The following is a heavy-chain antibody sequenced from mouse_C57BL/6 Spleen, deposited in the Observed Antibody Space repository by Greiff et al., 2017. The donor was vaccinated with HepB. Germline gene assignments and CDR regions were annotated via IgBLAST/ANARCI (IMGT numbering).Heavy chain of an antibody. CDR2: INPSSGYT. CDR3: AREGELGGYFDY. CDR1: GYTFTSYT. Sequence: QVQLQQSGAELARPGASVKMSCKASGYTFTSYTMHWVKQRPGQGLEWIGYINPSSGYTKYNQKFKDKATLTADKSASTAYMQLSSLTSEDSAAYYCAREGELGGYFDYWGQGTTLTVSS. J-gene: IGHJ2*01. V-gene: IGHV1-4*01. D-gene: IGHD4-1*01.